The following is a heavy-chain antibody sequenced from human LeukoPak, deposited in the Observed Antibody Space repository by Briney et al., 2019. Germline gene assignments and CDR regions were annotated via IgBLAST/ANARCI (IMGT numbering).Heavy chain of an antibody. Sequence: GGSLRLSCAASGFTVSSRYMNWVRQAPGKGLEWVSVIYAGGSTYYADSVKGRFSISRDNSKNTVYPQMSNLRAEDTAVYYCASAAGRYCTGGSCSPDSWGQGTLVTVSS. CDR1: GFTVSSRY. CDR2: IYAGGST. V-gene: IGHV3-53*01. CDR3: ASAAGRYCTGGSCSPDS. J-gene: IGHJ4*02. D-gene: IGHD2-8*02.